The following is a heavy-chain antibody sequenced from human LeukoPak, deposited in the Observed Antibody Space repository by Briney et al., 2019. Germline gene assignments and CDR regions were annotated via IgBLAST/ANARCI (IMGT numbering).Heavy chain of an antibody. CDR3: AREYSRSVVAGSRPDL. Sequence: SETLALTCSVSGGSISSSSYHWGWIRQSPGRGLEWIGSMYYRGTTYENSFLKSRLTLSIDTSNNHFSLKLTSVTAADTAVYFCAREYSRSVVAGSRPDLWGQGLLVTVSS. CDR2: MYYRGTT. V-gene: IGHV4-39*02. D-gene: IGHD2-21*01. CDR1: GGSISSSSYH. J-gene: IGHJ4*02.